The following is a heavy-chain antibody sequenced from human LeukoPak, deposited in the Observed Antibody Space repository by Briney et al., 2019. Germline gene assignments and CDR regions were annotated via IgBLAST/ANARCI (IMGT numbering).Heavy chain of an antibody. J-gene: IGHJ6*02. V-gene: IGHV3-30*18. Sequence: GGSLRLSCAASGFTFSSYGMHWVRQAPGKGLEWVAVISYDGSNKYYADSVKGRFTISRDNSKNTLYLQMNSLRAEDTAVYYCAKDATDYYYYGMDVWGQGTTVTVSS. CDR1: GFTFSSYG. CDR3: AKDATDYYYYGMDV. CDR2: ISYDGSNK.